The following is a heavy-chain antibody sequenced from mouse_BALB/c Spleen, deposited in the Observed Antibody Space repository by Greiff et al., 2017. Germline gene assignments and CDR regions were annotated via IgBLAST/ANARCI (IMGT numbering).Heavy chain of an antibody. CDR2: INSNGGST. J-gene: IGHJ2*01. Sequence: EVMLVESGGGLVKLGGSLKLSCAASGFTFSSYYMSWVRQTPEKRLELVAAINSNGGSTYYPDTVKGRFTISRDNAKNTLYLQMSSLKSEDTAVYYCARHRGGYDGFDYWGQGTTLTVAS. CDR3: ARHRGGYDGFDY. CDR1: GFTFSSYY. D-gene: IGHD2-2*01. V-gene: IGHV5-6-2*01.